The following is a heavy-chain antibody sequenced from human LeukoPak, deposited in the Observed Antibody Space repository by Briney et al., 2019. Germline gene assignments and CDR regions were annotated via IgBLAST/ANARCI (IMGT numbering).Heavy chain of an antibody. CDR1: GGTFSSYA. CDR3: ARAPYYYDSSGYYGHDY. CDR2: IIPILGIA. J-gene: IGHJ4*02. Sequence: GASVKVSCKASGGTFSSYAISWVRQAPGQGLEWMGRIIPILGIANYAQKFQGRVTITADKSTSTAYIELSSLRSEDTAVYYCARAPYYYDSSGYYGHDYWGQGTLVTVSS. V-gene: IGHV1-69*04. D-gene: IGHD3-22*01.